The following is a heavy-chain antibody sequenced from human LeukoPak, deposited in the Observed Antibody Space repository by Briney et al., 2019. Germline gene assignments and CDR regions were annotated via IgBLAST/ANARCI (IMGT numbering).Heavy chain of an antibody. CDR1: GFTFSSYG. J-gene: IGHJ4*02. V-gene: IGHV3-33*01. D-gene: IGHD3-10*01. CDR2: IWYDGSNK. CDR3: ARDLYYGSGSYYSGILDY. Sequence: PGRSLRLSCAASGFTFSSYGMHWVRQAPGKGLEWVAVIWYDGSNKYYADSVKGRFTISRDNSKNTLYLQMNSLRAEDTAVYYCARDLYYGSGSYYSGILDYWGQGTPVTVSS.